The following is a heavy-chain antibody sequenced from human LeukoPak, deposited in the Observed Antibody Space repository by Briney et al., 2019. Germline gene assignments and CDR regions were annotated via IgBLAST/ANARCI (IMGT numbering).Heavy chain of an antibody. CDR1: GGSINSYY. J-gene: IGHJ4*02. D-gene: IGHD3-3*01. CDR3: ARANGVTTDFDY. CDR2: IYYSGST. Sequence: SETLSLTCTVSGGSINSYYWSWIRQPPGKGLEWIGTIYYSGSTYYNPSLKSRVTISIDTSKNQFSLKLSSVTAADTAVYYCARANGVTTDFDYWGQGTLVTVSS. V-gene: IGHV4-59*12.